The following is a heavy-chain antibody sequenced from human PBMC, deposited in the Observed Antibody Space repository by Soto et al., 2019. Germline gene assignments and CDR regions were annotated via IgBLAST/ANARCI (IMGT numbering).Heavy chain of an antibody. CDR3: ARGPAHCSSTSCYPDSFDY. CDR2: IIPIFGTA. V-gene: IGHV1-69*13. CDR1: GGSFSSYA. Sequence: GASVKVSCKACGGSFSSYAISWVRQAPGQGLEWMGGIIPIFGTANYAQKFQGRVTITADESTSTAYMELSSLRSEDTAVYYCARGPAHCSSTSCYPDSFDYWGQGTLVTVSS. D-gene: IGHD2-2*01. J-gene: IGHJ4*02.